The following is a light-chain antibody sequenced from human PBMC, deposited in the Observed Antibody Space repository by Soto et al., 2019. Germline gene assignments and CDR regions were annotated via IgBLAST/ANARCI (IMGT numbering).Light chain of an antibody. CDR1: QSISSY. CDR2: AAS. Sequence: DIQMTQSPSSLSASVGDRVTSTCRASQSISSYLNWYQQKPGKAPKLLIYAASSLQSGVPSRFSGSGSGTDFTLTISSLQPEDFATYYCQQSYSTLPITFGQGTRLEIK. V-gene: IGKV1-39*01. J-gene: IGKJ5*01. CDR3: QQSYSTLPIT.